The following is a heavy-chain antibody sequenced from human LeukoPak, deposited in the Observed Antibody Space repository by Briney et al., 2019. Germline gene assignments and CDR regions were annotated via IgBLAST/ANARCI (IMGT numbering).Heavy chain of an antibody. Sequence: SETLSLTCAVYGGSFSGYYWSWIRQPPGKGLEWIGEINHSGSTNYNPSLKSRVTISVDTSKNQFSLKLSSVTAADTAVYYCARGKEQQLVRYYYYMGVWGKGTTVTVSS. CDR1: GGSFSGYY. V-gene: IGHV4-34*01. J-gene: IGHJ6*03. CDR3: ARGKEQQLVRYYYYMGV. CDR2: INHSGST. D-gene: IGHD6-13*01.